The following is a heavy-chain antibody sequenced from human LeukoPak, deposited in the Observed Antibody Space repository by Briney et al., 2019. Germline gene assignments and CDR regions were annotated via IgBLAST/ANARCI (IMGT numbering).Heavy chain of an antibody. CDR2: ISYDGSNK. Sequence: PGGSLRLSCAASGFTFSSYGMHWVRQAPGKGLEWVAVISYDGSNKYYADSVKGRFTISRDNSKNTLYLQMNSLRAEDTAVYYCAKDGHDYYYYYYMDVWGKGTTVTVSS. J-gene: IGHJ6*03. CDR1: GFTFSSYG. CDR3: AKDGHDYYYYYYMDV. V-gene: IGHV3-30*18.